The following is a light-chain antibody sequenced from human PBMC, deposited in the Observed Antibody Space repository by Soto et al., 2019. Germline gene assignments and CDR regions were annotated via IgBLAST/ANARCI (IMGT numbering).Light chain of an antibody. CDR1: SSDLGNYNL. Sequence: QSALTQPASVSGSPGQSITISCTGTSSDLGNYNLVSWYQQHPGKAPKLMIFEGSKRPSGVSNCFSASKSGNTASLTISGHEAEDEAYYYSSSYAVRTTHVVFGGGTKLTVL. V-gene: IGLV2-23*01. CDR2: EGS. CDR3: SSYAVRTTHVV. J-gene: IGLJ2*01.